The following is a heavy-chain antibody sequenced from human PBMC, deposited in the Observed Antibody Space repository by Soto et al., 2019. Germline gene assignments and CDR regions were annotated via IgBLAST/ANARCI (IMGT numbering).Heavy chain of an antibody. CDR1: GGTFSSYA. D-gene: IGHD2-15*01. Sequence: SVKVSCKASGGTFSSYAISWVRQAPGQGLEWMGGIIPIFGTANYAQKFQGRVTITADESTSTAYMELSSLRSEDTAVYYCARGYCSGGSCYHFDYWGQGTLVTVSS. CDR2: IIPIFGTA. J-gene: IGHJ4*02. CDR3: ARGYCSGGSCYHFDY. V-gene: IGHV1-69*13.